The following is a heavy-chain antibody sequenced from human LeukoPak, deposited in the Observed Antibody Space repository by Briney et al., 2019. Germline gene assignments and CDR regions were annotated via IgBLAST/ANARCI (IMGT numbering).Heavy chain of an antibody. CDR1: GFTFSSYW. V-gene: IGHV3-74*01. D-gene: IGHD6-6*01. Sequence: GGSLRLSCAASGFTFSSYWMHWVRQAPGKGLVWVSRINNDGSSTSYADSVKGRFTISRDNAKNSLYLQMNSLRAEDTAVYYCASDVSSSRDYWGQGTPVTASS. J-gene: IGHJ4*02. CDR2: INNDGSST. CDR3: ASDVSSSRDY.